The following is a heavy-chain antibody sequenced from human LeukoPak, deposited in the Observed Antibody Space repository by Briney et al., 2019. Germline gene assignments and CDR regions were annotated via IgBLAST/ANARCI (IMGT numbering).Heavy chain of an antibody. V-gene: IGHV1-2*02. D-gene: IGHD2-15*01. J-gene: IGHJ6*02. CDR3: TRDHCSFVNCYEDYYYGMDV. CDR1: GYTFTDYY. Sequence: ASVKVSCKASGYTFTDYYMHWVRQAPGQGLEWMGWIDPNNGGTTYAQNFQGRVTMTRDTSISTAYMELSRLRSDDSAIYYCTRDHCSFVNCYEDYYYGMDVWGQGTTVTVSS. CDR2: IDPNNGGT.